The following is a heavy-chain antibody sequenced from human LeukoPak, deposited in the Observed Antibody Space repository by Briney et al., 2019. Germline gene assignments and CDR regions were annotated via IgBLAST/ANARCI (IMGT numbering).Heavy chain of an antibody. CDR1: GGSISRSSYY. Sequence: PSETLSLTCTVSGGSISRSSYYWSWIRQHPGKGLEWIGYIYYSGTPYYNPSLKSRVTISVATSKNQFSLKLSSVTAADTAVYYCARLSSGSYVYWGRGTLVTVSS. CDR3: ARLSSGSYVY. V-gene: IGHV4-31*03. CDR2: IYYSGTP. J-gene: IGHJ4*02. D-gene: IGHD3-10*02.